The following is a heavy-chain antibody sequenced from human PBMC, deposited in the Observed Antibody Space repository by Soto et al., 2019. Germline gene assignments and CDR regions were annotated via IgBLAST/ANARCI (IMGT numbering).Heavy chain of an antibody. Sequence: GESLKISCNGSGYSFTSYWISWVRQMPGKGLEWVGRIAPSDSYTNYSPSFQGHVTISADKSISTAYLQWSSLTASESAMYYCARHLRGGYSSSWYPQYYYYYGMDVWGQGTTVTVSS. CDR1: GYSFTSYW. V-gene: IGHV5-10-1*01. J-gene: IGHJ6*02. CDR3: ARHLRGGYSSSWYPQYYYYYGMDV. CDR2: IAPSDSYT. D-gene: IGHD6-13*01.